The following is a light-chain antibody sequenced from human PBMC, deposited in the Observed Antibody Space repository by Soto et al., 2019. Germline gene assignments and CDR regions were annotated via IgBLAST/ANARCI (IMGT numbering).Light chain of an antibody. CDR1: TSDIGGYNY. CDR3: SSYTSTSSVV. CDR2: EVT. Sequence: QSALTQPASVSGSPGQSITISCTGTTSDIGGYNYVSWYQQHPGKAPKLMIYEVTNRPSGVSNRFSASKSGNTASLTISGLRAEDEADYYCSSYTSTSSVVFGGGTQLTVL. J-gene: IGLJ2*01. V-gene: IGLV2-14*01.